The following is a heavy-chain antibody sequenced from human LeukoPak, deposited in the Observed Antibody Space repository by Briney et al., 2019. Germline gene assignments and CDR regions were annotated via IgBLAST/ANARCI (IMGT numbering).Heavy chain of an antibody. CDR3: ARVAWSGSIPHFDY. CDR2: INTNIGNP. CDR1: GYIFSSYL. D-gene: IGHD3-3*01. Sequence: ASVKVSCKASGYIFSSYLMNWVRQAPGQGLEWMGWINTNIGNPTYAQGFTGRFVFSLDTSVSTAYLQISSLKAEDTAVYYCARVAWSGSIPHFDYWGQGTLVTVSS. J-gene: IGHJ4*02. V-gene: IGHV7-4-1*02.